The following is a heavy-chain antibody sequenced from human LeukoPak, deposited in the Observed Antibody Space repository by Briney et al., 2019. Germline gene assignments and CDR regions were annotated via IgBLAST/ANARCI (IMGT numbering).Heavy chain of an antibody. V-gene: IGHV1-2*06. D-gene: IGHD5-18*01. Sequence: ASVKVSCKASGYTFTGYYMHWVRQAPGQGLEWMGRINPNSGGTNYAQKFQGRVTMTRDTSISTAYMELSRLRSDDTAVYYCAREYSYAYYYYYYGMDVWGQGTTVTVSS. CDR2: INPNSGGT. J-gene: IGHJ6*02. CDR1: GYTFTGYY. CDR3: AREYSYAYYYYYYGMDV.